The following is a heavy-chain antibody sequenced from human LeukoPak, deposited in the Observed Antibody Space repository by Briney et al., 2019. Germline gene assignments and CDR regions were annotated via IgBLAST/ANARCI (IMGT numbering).Heavy chain of an antibody. CDR1: GFTVSSNY. D-gene: IGHD6-19*01. J-gene: IGHJ5*02. CDR2: IHSDGNT. Sequence: GGSLRLSCAASGFTVSSNYMSWVRQAPGKGLEWVSFIHSDGNTYYADSVKGRFTLSRDSSRNTLYLQMNSLRVDDTAVYYCAGDTHSSSWYDHWGQGTLVTVSS. V-gene: IGHV3-53*01. CDR3: AGDTHSSSWYDH.